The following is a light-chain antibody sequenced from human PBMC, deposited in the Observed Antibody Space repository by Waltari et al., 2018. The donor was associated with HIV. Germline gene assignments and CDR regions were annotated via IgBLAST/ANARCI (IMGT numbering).Light chain of an antibody. J-gene: IGLJ3*02. CDR3: QSYDSSLSGSV. CDR1: SSDVGAYNY. Sequence: QSALTQPRSVSESPGQSVTISCTGTSSDVGAYNYVSWYQQHPGRAPKFIIYNVSERPSGVPDRFSGSKSGNTASLTISGLQAEDEAHYYCQSYDSSLSGSVFGGGTKLTVL. V-gene: IGLV2-11*01. CDR2: NVS.